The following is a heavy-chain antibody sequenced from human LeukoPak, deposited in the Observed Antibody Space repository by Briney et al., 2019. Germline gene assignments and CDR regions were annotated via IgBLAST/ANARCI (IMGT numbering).Heavy chain of an antibody. CDR3: ARGGYCSSTSCYVFDS. D-gene: IGHD2-2*01. V-gene: IGHV4-39*07. Sequence: SETLSLTCTVSGGSISSDNSYWGWFRQPPGKGLEWIGTIYYTGNTYYNPSLKSRVTISVDKSKSQFSLELTSVTAADTALYYCARGGYCSSTSCYVFDSWGQGTLVTVSS. CDR2: IYYTGNT. J-gene: IGHJ4*02. CDR1: GGSISSDNSY.